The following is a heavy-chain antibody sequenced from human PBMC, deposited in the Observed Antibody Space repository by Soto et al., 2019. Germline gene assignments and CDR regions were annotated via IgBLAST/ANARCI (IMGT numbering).Heavy chain of an antibody. CDR2: TRNKANSYTT. Sequence: EVQLVESGGGLVQPGGSLRLSCAASGFTFSDHYMDWVRQAPGKGLEWVGRTRNKANSYTTEYAASVKGRFTISRDDSKHSLYLQMNSLKTEDTAVYYCVRVTIAYYFDYWGQGTLVTVSS. J-gene: IGHJ4*02. V-gene: IGHV3-72*01. CDR3: VRVTIAYYFDY. CDR1: GFTFSDHY. D-gene: IGHD2-21*01.